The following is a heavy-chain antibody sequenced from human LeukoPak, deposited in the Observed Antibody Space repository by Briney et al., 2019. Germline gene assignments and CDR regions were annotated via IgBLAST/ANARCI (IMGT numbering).Heavy chain of an antibody. CDR1: GFTFSNAW. D-gene: IGHD6-13*01. J-gene: IGHJ4*02. CDR3: ARGPGRSSFDY. Sequence: PGGSLRLSCAASGFTFSNAWMSWVRQAPGKGLEWVSSISSSSSYKYYGDSVKGRFTISRGNAKNSLYLQMNSLRAEDTAVYYCARGPGRSSFDYWGQGALVTVSS. CDR2: ISSSSSYK. V-gene: IGHV3-21*01.